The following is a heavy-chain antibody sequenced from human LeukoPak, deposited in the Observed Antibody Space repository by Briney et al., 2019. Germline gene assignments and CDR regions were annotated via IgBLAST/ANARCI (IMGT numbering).Heavy chain of an antibody. CDR3: ASDREIAEQVSDY. CDR1: RFTVSSNY. Sequence: GGSLRLSCAASRFTVSSNYMSWVRQAPGKGLDGVSLIYTGGSIYYTHSVKGRVTISRHNTKNTQYLLMKSQRAEATAVYCIASDREIAEQVSDYWGQGTLVTVSS. D-gene: IGHD2/OR15-2a*01. J-gene: IGHJ4*02. CDR2: IYTGGSI. V-gene: IGHV3-53*01.